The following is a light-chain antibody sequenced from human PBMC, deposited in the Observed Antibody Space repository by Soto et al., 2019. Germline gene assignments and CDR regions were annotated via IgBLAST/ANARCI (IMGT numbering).Light chain of an antibody. J-gene: IGKJ5*01. CDR3: QQYNNWPPVT. CDR2: GAS. V-gene: IGKV3-20*01. CDR1: QSVSSSY. Sequence: EIVLTQSPGTLSLSPGERATLSCRASQSVSSSYLAWYQQKPGQAPRLLIYGASSRATGIPDRFSGSGSGTEFTLTISSLQSEEFALYYCQQYNNWPPVTVGQGKRLE.